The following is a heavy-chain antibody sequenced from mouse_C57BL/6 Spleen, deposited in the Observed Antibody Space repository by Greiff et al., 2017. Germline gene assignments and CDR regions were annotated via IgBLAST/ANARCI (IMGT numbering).Heavy chain of an antibody. CDR3: TVYSSWFAY. D-gene: IGHD2-12*01. CDR1: GYTFTDYE. J-gene: IGHJ3*01. V-gene: IGHV1-15*01. CDR2: IDPETGGT. Sequence: QVQLQQPGAELVRPGASVTLSCKASGYTFTDYEMHWVKQTPVHGLEWIGAIDPETGGTAYNQKFKGKAILTADKSSRPAYMELRSLTSEDSAVYYCTVYSSWFAYWGQGTLVTVSA.